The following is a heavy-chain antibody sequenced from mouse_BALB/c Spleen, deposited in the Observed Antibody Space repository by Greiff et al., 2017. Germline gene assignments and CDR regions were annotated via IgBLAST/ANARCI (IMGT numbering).Heavy chain of an antibody. CDR2: ISSGGST. V-gene: IGHV5-6-5*01. CDR3: ARGLYGSYAMDY. J-gene: IGHJ4*01. D-gene: IGHD1-2*01. Sequence: DVKLVESGGGLVKPGGSLKLSCAASGFTFSSYAMSWVRQTPEKRLEWVASISSGGSTYYPDSVKGRFTISRDNARNILYLQMSSLRSEDTAMYYCARGLYGSYAMDYWGQGTSVTVSS. CDR1: GFTFSSYA.